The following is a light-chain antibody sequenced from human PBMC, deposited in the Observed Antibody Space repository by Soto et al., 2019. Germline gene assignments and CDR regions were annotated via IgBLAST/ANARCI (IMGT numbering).Light chain of an antibody. J-gene: IGKJ4*01. V-gene: IGKV3D-15*01. CDR1: QSVSSN. Sequence: EIVMTQSPATLSVSPGERATLSCRASQSVSSNLAWYQQKPGQAPRLLIYGASTRATGIPARFSGSGSGTEVTLTISSRQSEDFAVYYCQQYNKWPLTFGGGTKVEIK. CDR2: GAS. CDR3: QQYNKWPLT.